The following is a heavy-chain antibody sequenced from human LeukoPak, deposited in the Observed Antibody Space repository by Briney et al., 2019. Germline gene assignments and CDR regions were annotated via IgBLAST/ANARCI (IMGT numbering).Heavy chain of an antibody. D-gene: IGHD3-10*01. CDR1: GFTFSNYW. CDR2: IKQDGSEK. CDR3: ARDKGAGENFDY. V-gene: IGHV3-7*01. Sequence: PGGSLRLSCAASGFTFSNYWMSWVRQAPGKGPEWVANIKQDGSEKYYVDSVKGRFTISRDNAKNSLYLQMNSLRAEDTAVYYCARDKGAGENFDYWGQGALVTVSS. J-gene: IGHJ4*02.